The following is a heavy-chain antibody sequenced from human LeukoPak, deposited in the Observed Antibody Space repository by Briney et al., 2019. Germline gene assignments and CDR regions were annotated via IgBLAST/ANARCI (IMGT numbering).Heavy chain of an antibody. CDR1: GFTFSSYW. CDR2: INQDGSEK. D-gene: IGHD2-15*01. J-gene: IGHJ6*02. V-gene: IGHV3-7*01. Sequence: GGSLRLSCAASGFTFSSYWMSWVRQAPGKGLEWVANINQDGSEKYYVDSVKGRFTISRDNAKNSLYLQMKSMRAEDTAVYYCARLLLTPYYYYGMDVWGQGTTVTVSS. CDR3: ARLLLTPYYYYGMDV.